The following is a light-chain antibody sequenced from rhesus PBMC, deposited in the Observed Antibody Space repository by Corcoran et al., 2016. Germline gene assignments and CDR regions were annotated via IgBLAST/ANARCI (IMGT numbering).Light chain of an antibody. J-gene: IGKJ4*01. Sequence: DIQMTQSPSSLSASVGDKITITCRASQNIYNYLSWYQQKPGKDPKFLMYYVYNIQTGVPTRFSGSRSWTNYSLTISSLQPEDIGTYYCQQFHHSTLTFGGGTKV. CDR1: QNIYNY. CDR3: QQFHHSTLT. CDR2: YVY. V-gene: IGKV1-66*01.